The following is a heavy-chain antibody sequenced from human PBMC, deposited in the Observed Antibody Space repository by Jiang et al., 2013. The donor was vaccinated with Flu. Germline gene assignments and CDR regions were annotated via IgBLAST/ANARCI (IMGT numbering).Heavy chain of an antibody. CDR2: ISYDGSI. CDR3: AKDSKFFGDDIYDESFDY. Sequence: GRGLEWVALISYDGSIXIMQTPXRADSSISRDNSENTLYLEMNSLRAEDTAVYYCAKDSKFFGDDIYDESFDYWGQGTLVTVSS. V-gene: IGHV3-30*18. J-gene: IGHJ4*02. D-gene: IGHD4-17*01.